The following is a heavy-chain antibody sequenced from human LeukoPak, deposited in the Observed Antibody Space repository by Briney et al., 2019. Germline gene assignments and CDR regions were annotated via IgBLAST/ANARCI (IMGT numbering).Heavy chain of an antibody. J-gene: IGHJ6*03. Sequence: SQTLSLTCTVSGGSISSGDYYWSCIRQPPGKGLEWIGYIYYSGSTYYNPSLKSRVTISVDTPKNQFSLKLSSVTAADTAVYYCARARQGCMDVWGKGTTVTVSS. CDR2: IYYSGST. CDR1: GGSISSGDYY. CDR3: ARARQGCMDV. V-gene: IGHV4-30-4*08.